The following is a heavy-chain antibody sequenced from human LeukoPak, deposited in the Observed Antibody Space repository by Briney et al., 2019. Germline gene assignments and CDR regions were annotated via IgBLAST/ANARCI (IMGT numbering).Heavy chain of an antibody. V-gene: IGHV3-13*01. CDR1: GYTLTELS. Sequence: SCTVSGYTLTELSMHWVRQPIGKGLEWVSALGIAGDTFYPGSVKGRFTISRENARNSLYLQMNSLRAEDTAMYYCARQMQSHGNFDSWGQGTLVTVSS. CDR3: ARQMQSHGNFDS. J-gene: IGHJ4*02. D-gene: IGHD1-26*01. CDR2: LGIAGDT.